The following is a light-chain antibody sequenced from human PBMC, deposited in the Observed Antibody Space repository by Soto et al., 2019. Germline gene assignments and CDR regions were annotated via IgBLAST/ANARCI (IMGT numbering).Light chain of an antibody. CDR2: GAS. V-gene: IGKV3-20*01. CDR3: QQYGSSPPRT. CDR1: QSVSSNY. J-gene: IGKJ1*01. Sequence: EIVLTQSPGTLPLSPGERATLSCRASQSVSSNYLAWYQQKPGQAPRLLIFGASSRATGIPDRFSGSGSGTDFTLTISRLEPEDFAVYYCQQYGSSPPRTFGQGTKVEIK.